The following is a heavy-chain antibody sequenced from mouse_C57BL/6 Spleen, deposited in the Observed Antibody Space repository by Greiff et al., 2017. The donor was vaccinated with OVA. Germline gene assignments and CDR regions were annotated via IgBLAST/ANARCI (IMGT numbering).Heavy chain of an antibody. CDR1: GYAFTNYL. CDR2: INPGSGGT. J-gene: IGHJ4*01. D-gene: IGHD2-5*01. V-gene: IGHV1-54*01. CDR3: ARPYSNYAMDY. Sequence: QVQLQQSGAELVRPGTSVKVSCKASGYAFTNYLIEWVKQRPGQGLEWIGVINPGSGGTNYNEKFKGKATLTADKSSSTAYMQLSSLTSEDSAVYFCARPYSNYAMDYWGQGTSVTVSS.